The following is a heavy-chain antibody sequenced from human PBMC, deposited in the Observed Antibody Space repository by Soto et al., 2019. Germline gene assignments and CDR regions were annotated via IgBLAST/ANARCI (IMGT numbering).Heavy chain of an antibody. CDR2: ISSSSSYI. D-gene: IGHD1-26*01. V-gene: IGHV3-21*01. CDR1: GFTFSSYS. J-gene: IGHJ4*02. Sequence: GGSLRLSCAASGFTFSSYSMNWVRQAPGKGLEWVSSISSSSSYIYYADSVKGRFTISRDNAKNSLYLQMNSLRAEDTAVYYCARDLTGVGATCDYWGQGTLVTVSS. CDR3: ARDLTGVGATCDY.